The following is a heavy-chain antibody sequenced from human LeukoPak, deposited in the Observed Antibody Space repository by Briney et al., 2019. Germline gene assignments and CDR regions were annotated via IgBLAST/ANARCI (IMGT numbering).Heavy chain of an antibody. Sequence: ASVKVSCRASGGTFSSYAISWVRQAPGQGLEWMGGIIPIFGTANYAQKFQGRVTITADESPSTAYMELSSLRSEDTAVYYCARDRSTPYYDYVWGSYRLDAFDIWGQGTMVTVSS. V-gene: IGHV1-69*13. J-gene: IGHJ3*02. CDR3: ARDRSTPYYDYVWGSYRLDAFDI. CDR1: GGTFSSYA. CDR2: IIPIFGTA. D-gene: IGHD3-16*02.